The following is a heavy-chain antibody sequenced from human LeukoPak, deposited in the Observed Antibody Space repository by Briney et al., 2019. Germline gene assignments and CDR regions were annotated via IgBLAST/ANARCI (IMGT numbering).Heavy chain of an antibody. CDR1: GYTFTSYL. CDR3: AKEREGTYYFDY. Sequence: ASVKVSCKASGYTFTSYLIHWVRLAPGQGLEWVGRVNPSGGSTIYAQRFQGRVTMTRDTSTSTVYMELTSLRSEDTAVYYCAKEREGTYYFDYWGQGTLVTVSS. J-gene: IGHJ4*02. CDR2: VNPSGGST. D-gene: IGHD1-26*01. V-gene: IGHV1-46*01.